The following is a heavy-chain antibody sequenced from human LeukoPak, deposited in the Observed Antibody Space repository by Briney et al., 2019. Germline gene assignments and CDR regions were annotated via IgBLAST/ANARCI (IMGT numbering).Heavy chain of an antibody. Sequence: GGSLRLSCAASGFTFSSYAMSWVRQAPGKGLEWVSAISGSGGSTYYADSVKGRFTISRDNSKNTLYLQMNSLSAEDTAVYYCARGLGEGYDFWSGYTIDYWGQGTLVTVSS. CDR2: ISGSGGST. CDR1: GFTFSSYA. V-gene: IGHV3-23*01. J-gene: IGHJ4*02. D-gene: IGHD3-3*01. CDR3: ARGLGEGYDFWSGYTIDY.